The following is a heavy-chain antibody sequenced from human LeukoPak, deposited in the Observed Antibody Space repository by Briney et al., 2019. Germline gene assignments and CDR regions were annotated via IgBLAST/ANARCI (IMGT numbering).Heavy chain of an antibody. V-gene: IGHV3-33*01. Sequence: PGGSLRLSCAASGFTFSSYGMHWVRQAPGKGLEWVAVICYDGSNKYYADSVKGRFTISRDNSKNTLYLQMNSLRAEDTAVYYCARGRVREDIVVVPAANDYWGQGTLVTVSS. J-gene: IGHJ4*02. CDR1: GFTFSSYG. CDR3: ARGRVREDIVVVPAANDY. CDR2: ICYDGSNK. D-gene: IGHD2-2*01.